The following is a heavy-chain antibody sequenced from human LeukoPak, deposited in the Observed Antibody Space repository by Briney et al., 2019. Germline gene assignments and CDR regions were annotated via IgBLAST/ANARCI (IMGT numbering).Heavy chain of an antibody. Sequence: GRSLRLSCAASAFAFTSYGMHWVRQAPGKGLEWVAVIWYDRSTKYYAESVKGRFTISRDNSKNTLYLQMNSLRAEDTAVYYCARDDQAATGFDLWGRGTLVTVSS. V-gene: IGHV3-33*01. CDR2: IWYDRSTK. CDR1: AFAFTSYG. D-gene: IGHD6-25*01. J-gene: IGHJ2*01. CDR3: ARDDQAATGFDL.